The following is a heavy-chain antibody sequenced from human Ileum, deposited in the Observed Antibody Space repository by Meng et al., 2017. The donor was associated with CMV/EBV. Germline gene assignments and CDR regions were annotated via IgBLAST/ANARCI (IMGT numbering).Heavy chain of an antibody. CDR2: IYYSGGS. CDR1: GGSASSGNYY. J-gene: IGHJ4*02. Sequence: SETLSLTCTVSGGSASSGNYYWSWIRQPPGKGLEWIAYIYYSGGSNYNPSLKSRVTISLDTSKNQFSLKLTSVTAADTAVYYCARVQIQQQLDYWGQGTLVTVSS. CDR3: ARVQIQQQLDY. V-gene: IGHV4-61*01. D-gene: IGHD1-1*01.